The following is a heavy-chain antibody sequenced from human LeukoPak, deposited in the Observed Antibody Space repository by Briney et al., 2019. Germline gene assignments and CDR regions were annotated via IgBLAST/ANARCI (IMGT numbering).Heavy chain of an antibody. CDR1: GYTFTSYG. V-gene: IGHV1-69*13. CDR3: ARGPYLRYFDWLLDSSGYLDY. J-gene: IGHJ4*02. CDR2: IIPIFGTA. D-gene: IGHD3-9*01. Sequence: GASVKVSCKASGYTFTSYGISWVRQAPGQGLEWMGGIIPIFGTANYAQKFQGRVTITADESTSTAYMELSSLRSEDTAMYYCARGPYLRYFDWLLDSSGYLDYWGQGTLVTVSS.